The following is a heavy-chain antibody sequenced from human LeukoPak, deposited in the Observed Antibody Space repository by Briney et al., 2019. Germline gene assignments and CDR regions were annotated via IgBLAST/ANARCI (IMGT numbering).Heavy chain of an antibody. CDR2: INPNSGGT. CDR3: ARVEAVAGPFPPP. CDR1: GYTFTGYY. Sequence: ASVKVSCKASGYTFTGYYMHWVRQAPGQGLEWMGWINPNSGGTNYAQKFQGRVTMTRDTSISTAYMELSRLRSDDTAVYYCARVEAVAGPFPPPWAQGPLVPVS. D-gene: IGHD6-19*01. V-gene: IGHV1-2*02. J-gene: IGHJ5*02.